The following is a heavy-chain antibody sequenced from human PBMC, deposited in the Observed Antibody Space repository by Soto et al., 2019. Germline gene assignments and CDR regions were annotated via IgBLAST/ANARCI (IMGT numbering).Heavy chain of an antibody. CDR1: GFTFSSYH. CDR2: ISGSGGST. Sequence: GGSLRLSCAASGFTFSSYHMNWVRQAPGKGLEWVSAISGSGGSTYYADSVKGRFTISRDNSKNTLYLQMNSLRAEDTAVYYCAKRMVYALYYYYYGMDVWGQGTTVTVSS. J-gene: IGHJ6*02. V-gene: IGHV3-23*01. CDR3: AKRMVYALYYYYYGMDV. D-gene: IGHD2-8*01.